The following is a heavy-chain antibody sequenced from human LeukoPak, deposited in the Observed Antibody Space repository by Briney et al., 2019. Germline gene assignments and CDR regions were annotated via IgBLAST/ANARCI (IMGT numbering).Heavy chain of an antibody. D-gene: IGHD2-2*01. Sequence: GGSLRLSCAASGFTFTNYGMSWVRQAPGKGLEWVSAISGSGGSTYYADSVKGRFTISRDNSKNTLYLQMNSLRAEDTAVYYCATVYSSSPLRPMDVWGQGTTVTVSS. CDR2: ISGSGGST. J-gene: IGHJ6*02. CDR1: GFTFTNYG. CDR3: ATVYSSSPLRPMDV. V-gene: IGHV3-23*01.